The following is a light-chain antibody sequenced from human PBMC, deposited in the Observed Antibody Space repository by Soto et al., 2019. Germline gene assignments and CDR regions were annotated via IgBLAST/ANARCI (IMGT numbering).Light chain of an antibody. J-gene: IGLJ3*02. CDR2: EGS. V-gene: IGLV2-23*01. CDR3: CSFADGSTRV. Sequence: QSALTQPASVSGSPGQSITISCTGTSSDVGSYNLVSWYQQHPGKAPKLMIYEGSKRPSGVSNRFSGSKSGNTASLTISGFQAEDEADYYCCSFADGSTRVFGGGTKLTVL. CDR1: SSDVGSYNL.